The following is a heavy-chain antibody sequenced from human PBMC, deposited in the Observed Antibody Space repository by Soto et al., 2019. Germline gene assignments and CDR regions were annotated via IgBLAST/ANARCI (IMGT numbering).Heavy chain of an antibody. J-gene: IGHJ6*02. CDR1: GYTFTSYA. Sequence: ASVKVSCKASGYTFTSYAMHWVRQAPGQRLEWMGWINAGNGNTKYSQKFQGRVTITRDTSASTAYMELRSLRSDDTAVYYCASGAGIAVAGPRKYYYYYGMDVWGQGTTVTVSS. CDR3: ASGAGIAVAGPRKYYYYYGMDV. D-gene: IGHD6-19*01. V-gene: IGHV1-3*01. CDR2: INAGNGNT.